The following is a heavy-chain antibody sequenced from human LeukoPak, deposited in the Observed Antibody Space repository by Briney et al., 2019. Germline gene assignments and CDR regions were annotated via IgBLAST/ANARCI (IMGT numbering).Heavy chain of an antibody. CDR1: GFTFSSYW. J-gene: IGHJ4*02. CDR3: ARLYCSSTSCYAADY. Sequence: GGSLRLSCAASGFTFSSYWMSWVRQAPGKGLEWVANIKQDGSEKYYVDSVKGRFTISRDNAKNSLYLQMNSLRAEDTAVYYCARLYCSSTSCYAADYWGQGTLVTVSS. CDR2: IKQDGSEK. V-gene: IGHV3-7*01. D-gene: IGHD2-2*01.